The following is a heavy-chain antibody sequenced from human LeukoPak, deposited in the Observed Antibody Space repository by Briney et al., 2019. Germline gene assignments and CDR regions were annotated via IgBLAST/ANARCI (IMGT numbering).Heavy chain of an antibody. CDR2: ISNSRVP. Sequence: SETLSLTCTVSGASISSYYWSWIRQPPGRGLEWIGFISNSRVPTYNPSLRSRVTISLDTSKNQFSLKLNSVTAADTAVYYCVSESRQLGNWGQGTLVTVSS. CDR1: GASISSYY. V-gene: IGHV4-4*08. CDR3: VSESRQLGN. J-gene: IGHJ4*02. D-gene: IGHD1-1*01.